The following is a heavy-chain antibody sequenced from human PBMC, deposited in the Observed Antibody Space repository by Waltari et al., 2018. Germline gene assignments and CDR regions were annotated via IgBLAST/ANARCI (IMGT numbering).Heavy chain of an antibody. J-gene: IGHJ5*02. Sequence: QVQLRKSGPGLVKPSETLSLTCTVSGGSISSYYWSWIRQPPGKGLEWIGYIYSDVSTNYNPSLKSRATISVDTSKNQFSLKLSSVTAADTAVYYCARGAHCSGGSCSGYNWFDPWGQGTLLTVSS. CDR3: ARGAHCSGGSCSGYNWFDP. CDR2: IYSDVST. V-gene: IGHV4-4*09. CDR1: GGSISSYY. D-gene: IGHD2-15*01.